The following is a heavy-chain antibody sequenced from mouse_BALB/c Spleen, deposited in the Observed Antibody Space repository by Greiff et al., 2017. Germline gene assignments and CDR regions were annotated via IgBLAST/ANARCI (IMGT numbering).Heavy chain of an antibody. V-gene: IGHV1-9*01. D-gene: IGHD4-1*01. J-gene: IGHJ3*01. Sequence: QVQLQQSGAELMKPGASVKISCKATGYTFSSYWIEWVKQRPGHGLEWIGEILPGSGSTNYNEKFKGKATFTADTSSNTAYMQLSSLTSEDSAVYYCARGTGTAWFAYWGQGTLVTVSA. CDR2: ILPGSGST. CDR3: ARGTGTAWFAY. CDR1: GYTFSSYW.